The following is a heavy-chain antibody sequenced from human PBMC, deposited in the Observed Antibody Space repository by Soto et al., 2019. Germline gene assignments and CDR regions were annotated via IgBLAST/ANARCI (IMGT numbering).Heavy chain of an antibody. CDR3: AGYTGSTTSQPINLFDP. CDR1: GGSFSAYY. Sequence: PSETLSLTCAVYGGSFSAYYWSWIRQPPGKGLEWIGEINHSGRTNHNPSLKSRVTISVDTSKNQFSLKLSSVTAADTAVYYCAGYTGSTTSQPINLFDPWGQGTLVTVSS. V-gene: IGHV4-34*01. D-gene: IGHD5-18*01. J-gene: IGHJ5*02. CDR2: INHSGRT.